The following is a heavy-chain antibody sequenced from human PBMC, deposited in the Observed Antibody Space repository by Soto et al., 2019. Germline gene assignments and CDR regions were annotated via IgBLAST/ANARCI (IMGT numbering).Heavy chain of an antibody. CDR3: ARGGYGETDAFDI. CDR2: ISSSSSYI. J-gene: IGHJ3*02. Sequence: EEQLVESGGGLVKPGGSLRLSCAASGFTFSSYSMNWVRQAPGKGLEWVSSISSSSSYIYYADSVKGRFTISRDNAKNSLYLQMNSLRAEDTAVYYCARGGYGETDAFDIWGQGTMVTVSS. V-gene: IGHV3-21*01. D-gene: IGHD4-17*01. CDR1: GFTFSSYS.